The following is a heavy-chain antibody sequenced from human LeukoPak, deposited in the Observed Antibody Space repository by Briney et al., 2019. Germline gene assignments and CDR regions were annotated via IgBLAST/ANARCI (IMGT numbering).Heavy chain of an antibody. J-gene: IGHJ4*02. D-gene: IGHD6-6*01. Sequence: GGSLRLSCTSSGFTFSDYWMTWVRQAPGKGPERVANIKQDGSQRYYVDSVRGRFTISRDNAKNSLFLQMNGLRAEDTAVYYCARRGGSSSRRSPIDYWGQGTLVTVSS. CDR3: ARRGGSSSRRSPIDY. CDR1: GFTFSDYW. V-gene: IGHV3-7*01. CDR2: IKQDGSQR.